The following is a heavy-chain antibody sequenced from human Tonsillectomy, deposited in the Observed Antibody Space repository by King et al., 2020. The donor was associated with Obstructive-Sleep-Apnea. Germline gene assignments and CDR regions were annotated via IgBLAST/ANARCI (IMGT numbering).Heavy chain of an antibody. CDR1: GGSFSAYY. J-gene: IGHJ3*02. CDR2: INHSGST. Sequence: VQLQQWGAGLLKPSETLSLTCAVYGGSFSAYYWSWIRQPPGKGLEWIGEINHSGSTNYNPSLKSRVTISVDTSTNQFCLKLSSVTAADTAIYYCARGPPLVGATEFRDFDIWGQGTMVTVSS. D-gene: IGHD1-26*01. V-gene: IGHV4-34*01. CDR3: ARGPPLVGATEFRDFDI.